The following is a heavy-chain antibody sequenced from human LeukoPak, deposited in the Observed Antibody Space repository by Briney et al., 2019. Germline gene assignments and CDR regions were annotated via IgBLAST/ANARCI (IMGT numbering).Heavy chain of an antibody. CDR3: ARDQRYCSSSSCPWEPFDY. CDR1: GFTFSSYW. V-gene: IGHV3-7*05. CDR2: IKQDGSEK. D-gene: IGHD2-2*01. J-gene: IGHJ4*02. Sequence: GGSVRLSCAASGFTFSSYWMSWVRQAPGKGLEWVASIKQDGSEKYYVDSVKGRFTISRDNAKNSLYLQMNSLRAEDTAVYYCARDQRYCSSSSCPWEPFDYWGQGTLVTVSS.